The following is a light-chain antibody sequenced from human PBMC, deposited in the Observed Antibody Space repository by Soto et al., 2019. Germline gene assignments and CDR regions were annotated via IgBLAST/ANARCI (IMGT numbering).Light chain of an antibody. CDR3: QHYNSRPWT. J-gene: IGKJ1*01. V-gene: IGKV3-15*01. Sequence: EIVMTQSPATLSVSPGERATLSCRASQSVSSNLAWYQQKLVQAPRVLIYGASTRATGIPASVSVSGSGAEFIPTRSILHAEDVVVYCWQHYNSRPWTFGQGTTVDIK. CDR1: QSVSSN. CDR2: GAS.